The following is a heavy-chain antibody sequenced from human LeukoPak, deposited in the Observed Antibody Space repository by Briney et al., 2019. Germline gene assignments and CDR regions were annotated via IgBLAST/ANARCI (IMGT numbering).Heavy chain of an antibody. J-gene: IGHJ3*02. V-gene: IGHV4-39*01. CDR3: ARSLLRYFDWLKAFDI. CDR1: GGSISSSSYS. CDR2: IYYSEST. Sequence: PSETVSLTCTVSGGSISSSSYSWGWIRQPPGKGLEWFGSIYYSESTYYNPSLKSRVTISVDTSKNQFSLKLSSVTAADTAVYYCARSLLRYFDWLKAFDIWRQGTMVTVSS. D-gene: IGHD3-9*01.